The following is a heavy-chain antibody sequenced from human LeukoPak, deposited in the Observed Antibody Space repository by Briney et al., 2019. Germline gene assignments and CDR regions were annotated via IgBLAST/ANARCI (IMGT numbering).Heavy chain of an antibody. D-gene: IGHD3-10*01. V-gene: IGHV3-7*05. CDR3: ASGYNASGSYLAGYFDY. J-gene: IGHJ4*02. CDR2: INQDGGEK. CDR1: GFSCGSYW. Sequence: QPGGSLRLYCAASGFSCGSYWMTWVRQAPGKGLEGVANINQDGGEKYYVDSVKGRFTISRDNAKNSLYVQMNSLRAEDTAVYYCASGYNASGSYLAGYFDYWGQGTLVTVSS.